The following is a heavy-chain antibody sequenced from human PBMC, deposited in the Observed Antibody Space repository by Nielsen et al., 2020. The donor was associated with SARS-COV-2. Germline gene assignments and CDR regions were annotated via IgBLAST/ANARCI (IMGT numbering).Heavy chain of an antibody. D-gene: IGHD2/OR15-2a*01. CDR3: ARDHFTYYYYYGMDV. CDR1: GFTFSSYA. J-gene: IGHJ6*02. V-gene: IGHV3-30-3*01. Sequence: GESLKISCVASGFTFSSYAMHWVRQAPGKGLEWVAVISYDGSNKYYADSVKGRFTISRDNSKNTLYLQMNSLRAEDTAVYYCARDHFTYYYYYGMDVWGQGTTVTVSS. CDR2: ISYDGSNK.